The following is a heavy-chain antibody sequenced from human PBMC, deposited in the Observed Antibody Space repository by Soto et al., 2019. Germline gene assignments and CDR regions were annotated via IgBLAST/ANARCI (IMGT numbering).Heavy chain of an antibody. Sequence: EVQLVESGGGLVQPGGSLRLSCAASGFTFSSYSMNWVRQAPGKGLEWVSYISSSSSTIYYADSVKGRFTISRDNAKNSLYLQMNSLRDEDTAVYYCAREGYDYVWGSYRYTLNLFDPWGQGTLVTFSS. V-gene: IGHV3-48*02. J-gene: IGHJ5*02. D-gene: IGHD3-16*02. CDR2: ISSSSSTI. CDR1: GFTFSSYS. CDR3: AREGYDYVWGSYRYTLNLFDP.